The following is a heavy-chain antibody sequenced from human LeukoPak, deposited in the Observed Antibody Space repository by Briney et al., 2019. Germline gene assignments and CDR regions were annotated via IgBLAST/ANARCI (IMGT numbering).Heavy chain of an antibody. CDR2: INSDGSST. CDR3: VKGSSGGRPYYFHY. J-gene: IGHJ4*02. D-gene: IGHD3-16*01. Sequence: GGSLRLSCAASGFTFSSYWMHWVRQAPGKGLVWVSRINSDGSSTSYADSVKGRFTISRDNSKNTLSLQMNSLRVEDAAVYFCVKGSSGGRPYYFHYWGQGTLVTVSS. CDR1: GFTFSSYW. V-gene: IGHV3-74*01.